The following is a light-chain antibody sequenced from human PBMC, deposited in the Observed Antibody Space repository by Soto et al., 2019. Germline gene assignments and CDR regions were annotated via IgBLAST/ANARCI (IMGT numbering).Light chain of an antibody. CDR1: SSHIGSNY. Sequence: QSVLTQPPSASGTPGQRVTISCSGSSSHIGSNYVYCYQQPPGTAPKLLIYSNNHRPSGVPVRFSGSKSGTSASLAISQLRSEDAADYYYAAWDDSLSGPWVFGGGTKVTVL. V-gene: IGLV1-47*02. CDR3: AAWDDSLSGPWV. CDR2: SNN. J-gene: IGLJ3*02.